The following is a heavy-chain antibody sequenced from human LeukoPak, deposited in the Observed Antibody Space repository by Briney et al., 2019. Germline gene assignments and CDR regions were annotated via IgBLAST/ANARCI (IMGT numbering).Heavy chain of an antibody. J-gene: IGHJ4*02. CDR3: ARGPLWFGELLYGAYFDY. V-gene: IGHV4-4*02. D-gene: IGHD3-10*01. CDR1: GGSISSSNW. CDR2: LYHSGST. Sequence: SGTLSLTCAVSGGSISSSNWWSWVRQHPGKGLEWIGELYHSGSTNYNPSLKSRVTISVDKSKNQLSLKLSSVTAADTAVYYCARGPLWFGELLYGAYFDYWGQGTLVTVSS.